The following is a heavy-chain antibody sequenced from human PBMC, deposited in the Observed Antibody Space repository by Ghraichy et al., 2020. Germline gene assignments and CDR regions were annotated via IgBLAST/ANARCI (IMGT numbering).Heavy chain of an antibody. CDR1: GGTFSSYA. V-gene: IGHV1-69*13. J-gene: IGHJ4*02. CDR3: ARGGSRWLQGFFVY. D-gene: IGHD5-24*01. CDR2: IIPIFGTA. Sequence: SVKVSCKASGGTFSSYAISWVRQAPGQGLEWMGGIIPIFGTANYAQKFQGRVTITADESTSTAYMELSSLRSEDTAVYYCARGGSRWLQGFFVYWGQGTLVTVSS.